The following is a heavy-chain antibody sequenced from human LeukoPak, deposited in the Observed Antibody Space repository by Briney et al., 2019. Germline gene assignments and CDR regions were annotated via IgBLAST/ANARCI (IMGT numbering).Heavy chain of an antibody. Sequence: ASVKVSCKASGYTFITYGISWVRQAPGQGLEWMGWTNPRNGNTNYVQNLQGRVTMTTDTSTSTAYMELRSLRSDDTAVYYCAREFYYYDSSGYLDYWGQGTLVTVSS. CDR3: AREFYYYDSSGYLDY. V-gene: IGHV1-18*01. CDR2: TNPRNGNT. J-gene: IGHJ4*02. CDR1: GYTFITYG. D-gene: IGHD3-22*01.